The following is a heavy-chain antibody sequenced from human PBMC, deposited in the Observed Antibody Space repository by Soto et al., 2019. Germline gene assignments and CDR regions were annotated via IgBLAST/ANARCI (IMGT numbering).Heavy chain of an antibody. Sequence: GESLKISCRGSGYNYNLHWISWVRQKPGRGLEWMGIIYPGDSDTRYNPSFQGQVTISVDKSINTAYLQWDSLEASDTATYYCARHLRSYDFFQYYYGIDVWGQGSTVTVYS. CDR3: ARHLRSYDFFQYYYGIDV. CDR2: IYPGDSDT. J-gene: IGHJ6*02. D-gene: IGHD3-16*01. V-gene: IGHV5-51*01. CDR1: GYNYNLHW.